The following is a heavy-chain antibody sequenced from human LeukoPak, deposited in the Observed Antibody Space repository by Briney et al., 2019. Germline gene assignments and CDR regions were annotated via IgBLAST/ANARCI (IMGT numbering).Heavy chain of an antibody. J-gene: IGHJ4*02. CDR2: IRYDGSNK. V-gene: IGHV3-30*02. CDR3: WIAAAGDFDY. CDR1: GFTFSSYG. Sequence: GGSLRLSCAASGFTFSSYGMHWVRQAPGKGLEWVAFIRYDGSNKYYADSVKGRFTISRDNSKNTLYLQMNSLRAEDTAVYYCWIAAAGDFDYWGQGTLVTVSS. D-gene: IGHD6-13*01.